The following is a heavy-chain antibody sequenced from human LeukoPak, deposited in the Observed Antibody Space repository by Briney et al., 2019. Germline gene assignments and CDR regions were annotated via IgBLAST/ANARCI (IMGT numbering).Heavy chain of an antibody. CDR1: GFTFNYDA. Sequence: QAGRSLRLSCAAFGFTFNYDAISWVRQAPGKGLEWVSSVRGSGGSTYSSDSVRGRFTISRDISKNTVYLQMNSLRAEDTAMYYCAKDDKGDFYFDYWGQGTLVTVSS. D-gene: IGHD3-16*01. J-gene: IGHJ4*02. CDR2: VRGSGGST. V-gene: IGHV3-23*01. CDR3: AKDDKGDFYFDY.